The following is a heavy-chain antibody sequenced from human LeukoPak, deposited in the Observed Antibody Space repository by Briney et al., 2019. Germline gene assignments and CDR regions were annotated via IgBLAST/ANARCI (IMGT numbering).Heavy chain of an antibody. CDR1: GYTFTGYY. CDR2: INPNSSGT. CDR3: ARVYSWNSGVDY. V-gene: IGHV1-2*02. Sequence: ASVKVSCKASGYTFTGYYMHWVRQAPGRGLEWMGWINPNSSGTNYAQKFQGRVTMTRDTSISTAYMELSRLRSDDTAVYYCARVYSWNSGVDYWGQGTLVTVSS. J-gene: IGHJ4*02. D-gene: IGHD1-7*01.